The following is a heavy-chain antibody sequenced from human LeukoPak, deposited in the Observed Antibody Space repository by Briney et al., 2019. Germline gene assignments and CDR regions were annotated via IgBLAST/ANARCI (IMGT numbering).Heavy chain of an antibody. J-gene: IGHJ4*02. CDR3: ARKTTVTVVDY. D-gene: IGHD4-17*01. V-gene: IGHV4-4*02. Sequence: SGTLSLTCAVSGGPISSINWWSWVRQPPGKGLEWIGEIYYSGSTYYNPSLKSRVTISVHTSKNQFSLKLSSVTAADTAVYYCARKTTVTVVDYWGQGTLVTVSS. CDR2: IYYSGST. CDR1: GGPISSINW.